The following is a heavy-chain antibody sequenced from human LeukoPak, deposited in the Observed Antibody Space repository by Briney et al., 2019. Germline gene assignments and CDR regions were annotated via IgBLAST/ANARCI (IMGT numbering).Heavy chain of an antibody. V-gene: IGHV4-38-2*02. Sequence: SGTLSLTCTVSGYSISSGYYWGWIRQPPGKGLEWIGSIYHSGSTYYNPSLKSRVTISVDTSKNQFSLKLSSVTAADTAVYYCARGRLYYYYYYMDVWGKGTTVTISS. D-gene: IGHD3-22*01. J-gene: IGHJ6*03. CDR2: IYHSGST. CDR3: ARGRLYYYYYYMDV. CDR1: GYSISSGYY.